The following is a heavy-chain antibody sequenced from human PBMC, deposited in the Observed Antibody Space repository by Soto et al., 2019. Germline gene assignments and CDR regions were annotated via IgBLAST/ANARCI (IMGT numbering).Heavy chain of an antibody. CDR3: ARQIGGGTWSLDY. D-gene: IGHD6-13*01. CDR1: GNSISSINFW. J-gene: IGHJ4*02. CDR2: IWYSGGT. V-gene: IGHV4-39*01. Sequence: QLQLQESGPGLVKPSETLSLTCTVSGNSISSINFWWGWIRQPPGKGLEWIGIIWYSGGTHYNPSLKSRVTLSVDTSTDQFSLKLNSVTAADTAFYYCARQIGGGTWSLDYWGQGTLVTVSS.